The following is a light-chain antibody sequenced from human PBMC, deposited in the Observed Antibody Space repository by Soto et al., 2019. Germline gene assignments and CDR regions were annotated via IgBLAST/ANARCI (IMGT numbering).Light chain of an antibody. CDR1: SSDVGAYNY. CDR2: DVR. V-gene: IGLV2-11*01. J-gene: IGLJ1*01. CDR3: CSYAGSYTYV. Sequence: QSALTQPRSVSGSPGQSVTISCRGTSSDVGAYNYVSWYQQHPGKAPKLMIYDVRKRPSGVPDRFSGSKSGDTASLTISGLQTEDEADYYCCSYAGSYTYVFGTGTKLTVL.